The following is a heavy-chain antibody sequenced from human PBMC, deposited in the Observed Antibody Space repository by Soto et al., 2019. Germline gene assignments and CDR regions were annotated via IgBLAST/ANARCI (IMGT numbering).Heavy chain of an antibody. D-gene: IGHD6-6*01. CDR1: GGSISSYY. V-gene: IGHV4-59*01. CDR2: IYYSGST. CDR3: ARVKAARPHAFDI. J-gene: IGHJ3*02. Sequence: QVQLQESGPGLVKPSETLSLTCTVSGGSISSYYWSWIRQPPGKGLEWIGYIYYSGSTNYNPSLKSRVTISVDTSKNQFSLKLSSVTAADTAVYYCARVKAARPHAFDIWGQGTMVTVSS.